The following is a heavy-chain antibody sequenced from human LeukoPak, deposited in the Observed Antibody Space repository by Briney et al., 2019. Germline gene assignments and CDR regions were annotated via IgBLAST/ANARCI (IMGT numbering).Heavy chain of an antibody. D-gene: IGHD6-6*01. V-gene: IGHV3-30*04. CDR1: GFTFSSYA. CDR2: ISYDGSNK. CDR3: ARGRGGDSSSGYFDY. J-gene: IGHJ4*02. Sequence: GGSLRLSCAASGFTFSSYAMHWVRQAPGKGLEWVAVISYDGSNKYYADSVKGRFTISRDNSKNTLYLQMNSLRAEDTAVYYCARGRGGDSSSGYFDYWGQGTLVTVSS.